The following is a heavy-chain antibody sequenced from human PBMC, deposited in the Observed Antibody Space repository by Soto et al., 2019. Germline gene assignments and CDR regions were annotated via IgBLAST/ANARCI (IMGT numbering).Heavy chain of an antibody. Sequence: PGGSLRLSCAASGFSIDDFAMHWVRQAPGKGLEWVPSISWASGKIGYADSVTGRFSVSRDNAKNSLFLQMSILKPEETAFYFCAKDKPRRYGDYDTTGWEPWGKGTLVTVS. D-gene: IGHD4-17*01. CDR3: AKDKPRRYGDYDTTGWEP. CDR2: ISWASGKI. V-gene: IGHV3-9*01. CDR1: GFSIDDFA. J-gene: IGHJ5*02.